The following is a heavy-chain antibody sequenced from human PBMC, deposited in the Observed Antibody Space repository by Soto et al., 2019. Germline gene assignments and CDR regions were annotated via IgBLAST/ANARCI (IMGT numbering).Heavy chain of an antibody. Sequence: QITLKESGPPLVQPTQTLTLSCTFSGFLLSTKGVGVGWVRQPPGKAPEWLAHIYWNDDKRYSPSLKSRLIITKDTSKKEVVLTVTMMHSVDTGTYYCVRTGVYDVLTGTFDIWGQGTIVSVSS. CDR2: IYWNDDK. CDR1: GFLLSTKGVG. D-gene: IGHD3-9*01. V-gene: IGHV2-5*04. J-gene: IGHJ3*02. CDR3: VRTGVYDVLTGTFDI.